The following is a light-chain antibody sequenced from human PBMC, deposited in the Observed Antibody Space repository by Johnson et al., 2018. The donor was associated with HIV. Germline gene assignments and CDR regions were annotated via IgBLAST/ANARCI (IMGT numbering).Light chain of an antibody. CDR1: SFNIGINF. J-gene: IGLJ1*01. Sequence: QLVLTQPPSVSAAPGQRVTISCSGSSFNIGINFVSWYQQVPGTAPKLLICESNKRPSGIPDRFSGSKSGTSATLGITGLQTGDEADYYCGTWDNSLSAGVFGTGTKVTVL. CDR3: GTWDNSLSAGV. CDR2: ESN. V-gene: IGLV1-51*02.